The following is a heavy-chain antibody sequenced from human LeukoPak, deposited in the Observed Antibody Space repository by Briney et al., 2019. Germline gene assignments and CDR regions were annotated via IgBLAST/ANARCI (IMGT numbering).Heavy chain of an antibody. CDR1: GITVSSYA. J-gene: IGHJ3*02. D-gene: IGHD4-17*01. Sequence: GGSLRLSCAASGITVSSYAMTWVRQAPGKGLEWVSSISGSGDRTMYADSVKGRFTISRDNFKNTLSLQMNSLRAEDTAVYHCAKDPNGDYIGAFDMWG. V-gene: IGHV3-23*01. CDR2: ISGSGDRT. CDR3: AKDPNGDYIGAFDM.